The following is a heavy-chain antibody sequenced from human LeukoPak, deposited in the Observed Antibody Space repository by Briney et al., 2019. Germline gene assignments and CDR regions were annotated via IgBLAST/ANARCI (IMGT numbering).Heavy chain of an antibody. CDR3: ARGIYGDDPEYFQD. CDR1: GFSVSENY. D-gene: IGHD4-17*01. Sequence: GGSLRLSCAVSGFSVSENYMDWVRQAPGEGLEWVSVIYSTGSISYADPVKGRFTISRDNSMNTLYLQMDSLRAEDTPVYYCARGIYGDDPEYFQDWGQGTLVTVSS. V-gene: IGHV3-53*01. CDR2: IYSTGSI. J-gene: IGHJ1*01.